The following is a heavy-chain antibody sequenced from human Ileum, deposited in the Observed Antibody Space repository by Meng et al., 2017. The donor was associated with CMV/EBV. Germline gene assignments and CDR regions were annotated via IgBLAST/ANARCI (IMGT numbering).Heavy chain of an antibody. CDR1: EDTFTDYS. V-gene: IGHV1-2*02. Sequence: ASVKVSCKASEDTFTDYSIHWVRQAPGQGLEWMGWINAKSDRTNYAQKFQGRVTMTRDTSISTAYMELSRLRSDDTAVYFCPREGPRSGGNDYWGQGTLVTVSS. CDR2: INAKSDRT. CDR3: PREGPRSGGNDY. D-gene: IGHD2-15*01. J-gene: IGHJ4*02.